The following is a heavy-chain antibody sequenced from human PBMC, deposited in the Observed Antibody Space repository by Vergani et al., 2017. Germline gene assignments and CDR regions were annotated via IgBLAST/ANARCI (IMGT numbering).Heavy chain of an antibody. J-gene: IGHJ4*02. CDR1: GFTFSSYA. Sequence: EVQLLESGGGLVQPGGSLRLSCAASGFTFSSYAMSWVRQAPGKGLEWVSAISGSGGSTYYADSVKGRFTISRDNSKNTLYLQMNSLRAEDTAVYYCARDLTIFGVVPSFGYWGQGTLVTVSS. D-gene: IGHD3-3*01. V-gene: IGHV3-23*01. CDR2: ISGSGGST. CDR3: ARDLTIFGVVPSFGY.